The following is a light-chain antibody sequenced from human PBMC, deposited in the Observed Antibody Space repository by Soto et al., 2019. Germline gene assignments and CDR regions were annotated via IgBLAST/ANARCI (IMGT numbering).Light chain of an antibody. Sequence: EIVLTQSPATLSLSPGERATLSCRASQSVSYYLAWYQQKPGQAPRLLIYDASSRATGIPARFSGSGSGTDFTLTISSLEPEDFAVYYCQQRSDWITFGRGTRLEIK. CDR2: DAS. V-gene: IGKV3-11*01. CDR1: QSVSYY. CDR3: QQRSDWIT. J-gene: IGKJ5*01.